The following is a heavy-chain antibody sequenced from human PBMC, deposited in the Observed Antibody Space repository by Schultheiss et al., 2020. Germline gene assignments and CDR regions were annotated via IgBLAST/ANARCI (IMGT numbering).Heavy chain of an antibody. J-gene: IGHJ5*02. CDR1: TFTFNGYC. Sequence: GESLKISCAASTFTFNGYCMSSVRQAPGKGLEWVAVISYDGSNKYYADSVKGRFTISRDNSKNTLYLQMNSLRAEDTAVYYCAKTYHSSSRYYDLWGQGTLVTVSS. CDR3: AKTYHSSSRYYDL. D-gene: IGHD6-13*01. CDR2: ISYDGSNK. V-gene: IGHV3-30*18.